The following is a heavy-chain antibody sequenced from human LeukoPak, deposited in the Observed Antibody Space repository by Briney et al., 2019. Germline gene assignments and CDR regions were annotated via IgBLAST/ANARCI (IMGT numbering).Heavy chain of an antibody. CDR1: GFTFSRYN. J-gene: IGHJ6*03. V-gene: IGHV3-21*01. CDR2: ISGRSSHI. D-gene: IGHD6-19*01. Sequence: GSLRLSCAGSGFTFSRYNMNWFRQAPGKGLERVSSISGRSSHIFYADSVKGRFTISRDNAKNSLYLQMNSLGAEDTAVYYCARDAQWLIPEGYYYYLDVWGKGTTVTVSS. CDR3: ARDAQWLIPEGYYYYLDV.